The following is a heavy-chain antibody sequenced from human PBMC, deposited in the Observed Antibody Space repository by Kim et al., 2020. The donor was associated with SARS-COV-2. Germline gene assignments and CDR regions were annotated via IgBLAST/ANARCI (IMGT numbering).Heavy chain of an antibody. CDR3: ARVKVSSGYYPDY. V-gene: IGHV4-39*01. J-gene: IGHJ4*02. D-gene: IGHD3-22*01. Sequence: YNPSLKSRVTISVATSKNQFSLKLSSVTAADTAVYYCARVKVSSGYYPDYWGQGTLVTVSS.